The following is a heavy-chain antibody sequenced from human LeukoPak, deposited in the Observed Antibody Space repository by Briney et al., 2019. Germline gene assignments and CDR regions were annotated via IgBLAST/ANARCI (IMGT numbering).Heavy chain of an antibody. CDR3: ARLTCISCYMAY. V-gene: IGHV5-51*01. Sequence: GESLKISCRGSGYSFTSYWIGWVRQMPGKGLEWMGIIYPGDSDTRYSPSFQGQVTISADKSISTAYLQWSGLKASDAAMYYCARLTCISCYMAYWGQGTLVTVSS. CDR2: IYPGDSDT. CDR1: GYSFTSYW. D-gene: IGHD2-2*02. J-gene: IGHJ4*02.